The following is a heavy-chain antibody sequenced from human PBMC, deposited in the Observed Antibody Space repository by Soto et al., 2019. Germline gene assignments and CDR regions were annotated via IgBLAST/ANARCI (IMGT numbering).Heavy chain of an antibody. CDR3: ARGSSGTDYYYYYYMDV. V-gene: IGHV3-33*07. CDR2: IWYDGSNK. D-gene: IGHD6-6*01. Sequence: GGSLRLSCAASGFTFSRHAMYWVRQAPGKGLEWVTVIWYDGSNKYYADSVKGRFTISRDNSKNTVFLQMNSLRAEDTAVYYCARGSSGTDYYYYYYMDVWGKGTTVTVSS. CDR1: GFTFSRHA. J-gene: IGHJ6*03.